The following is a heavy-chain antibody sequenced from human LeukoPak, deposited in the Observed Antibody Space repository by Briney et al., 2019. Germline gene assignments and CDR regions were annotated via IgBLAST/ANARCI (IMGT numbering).Heavy chain of an antibody. J-gene: IGHJ4*02. D-gene: IGHD1-26*01. CDR1: GFTFSNSA. Sequence: GGSLRLSCAASGFTFSNSAMSWVRQAPGKGLEWVAAISDSGRSTYYADSVKGRFTISRDNSKNTLYLQMSSLRSEDTAVYYCASRLVGAIPRPFDYWGQGTLVTVSS. CDR2: ISDSGRST. CDR3: ASRLVGAIPRPFDY. V-gene: IGHV3-23*01.